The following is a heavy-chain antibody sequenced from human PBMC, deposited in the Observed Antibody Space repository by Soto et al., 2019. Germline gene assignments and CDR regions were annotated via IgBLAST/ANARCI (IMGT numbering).Heavy chain of an antibody. V-gene: IGHV3-73*02. CDR1: GFTFSGSA. J-gene: IGHJ6*02. Sequence: EVQLVESGGGLVQPGGSLKLSCAASGFTFSGSAMHWVRQASGKGLEWVGRIRSKANSYATAYAASVKGRFTISRDDSKNTAYLQMNSLKTDDTAVYYCTRLIAVAGTGEPYYYYGMDVWGQGTTVTVSS. D-gene: IGHD6-19*01. CDR2: IRSKANSYAT. CDR3: TRLIAVAGTGEPYYYYGMDV.